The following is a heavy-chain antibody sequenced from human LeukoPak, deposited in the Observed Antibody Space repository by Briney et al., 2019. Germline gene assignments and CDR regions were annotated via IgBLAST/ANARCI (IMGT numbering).Heavy chain of an antibody. Sequence: GGSLRLSCAASGFTFSSYWMHWVRQTPGKGPVWVSRINGDGSSTNYADSVKGRFTISRDNAQNTLNLQMNSLRAEDTAVYYCARELYYYYMGVWGKGTTVTVSS. J-gene: IGHJ6*03. V-gene: IGHV3-74*01. CDR3: ARELYYYYMGV. CDR2: INGDGSST. CDR1: GFTFSSYW.